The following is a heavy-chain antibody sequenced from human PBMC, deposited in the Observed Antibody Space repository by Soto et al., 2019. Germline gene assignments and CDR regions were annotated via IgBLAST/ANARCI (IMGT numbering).Heavy chain of an antibody. CDR1: GYTFSDHY. V-gene: IGHV1-2*02. CDR3: VRGGPVAGPTSSEAYHPFDF. Sequence: QVQLVQSGAEVKKPGASVEVSCKTSGYTFSDHYTHWVRQAPGQGLEWMGWINPNSGGTGYAEKFQGRATMTRATSISTAYMELNRLNSDDTAVYYCVRGGPVAGPTSSEAYHPFDFWGQGTLVTVSS. D-gene: IGHD6-19*01. CDR2: INPNSGGT. J-gene: IGHJ4*02.